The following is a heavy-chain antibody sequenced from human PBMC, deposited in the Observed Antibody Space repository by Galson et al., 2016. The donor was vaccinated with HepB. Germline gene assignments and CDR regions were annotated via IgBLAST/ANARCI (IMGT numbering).Heavy chain of an antibody. D-gene: IGHD2-2*01. CDR1: DEPFSGYF. V-gene: IGHV4-34*01. J-gene: IGHJ5*02. Sequence: ETLSLTCGVYDEPFSGYFWSWIRQPPGEGLEWIGEINHRGSTNYNPSLKSRLIISVDTSKKQFSLKVSSVTAADTAVYYCARAPVPAARGYNYFDPWGQGTLVTVSS. CDR2: INHRGST. CDR3: ARAPVPAARGYNYFDP.